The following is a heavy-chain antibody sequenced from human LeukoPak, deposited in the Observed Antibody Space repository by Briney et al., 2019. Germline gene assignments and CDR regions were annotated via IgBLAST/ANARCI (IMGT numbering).Heavy chain of an antibody. CDR3: ARTDIVVVPAAHEPELAEYFQH. CDR2: ISSSSYI. CDR1: GFTFSSYS. Sequence: PGGSLRLSCAASGFTFSSYSMNWVRQAPGKGLEWVSSISSSSYIYYADSVKGRFTISRDNAKNSPYLQMNSLRAEDTAVYYCARTDIVVVPAAHEPELAEYFQHWGQGTLVTVSS. D-gene: IGHD2-2*01. V-gene: IGHV3-21*01. J-gene: IGHJ1*01.